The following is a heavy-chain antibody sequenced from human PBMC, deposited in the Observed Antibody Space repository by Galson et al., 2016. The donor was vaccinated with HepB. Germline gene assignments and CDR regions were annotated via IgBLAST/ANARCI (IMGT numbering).Heavy chain of an antibody. CDR3: VEQRKGAPYGMDV. CDR1: GDSVSSNSAA. V-gene: IGHV6-1*01. CDR2: TYYRSKWYN. D-gene: IGHD1/OR15-1a*01. J-gene: IGHJ6*02. Sequence: CAISGDSVSSNSAAWNWIRQSPSRGLGWLGRTYYRSKWYNDYAVSVNSRIIVNPDTSKNQFSLQLNSVTPEDTAVYYCVEQRKGAPYGMDVWGQGTTVTVSS.